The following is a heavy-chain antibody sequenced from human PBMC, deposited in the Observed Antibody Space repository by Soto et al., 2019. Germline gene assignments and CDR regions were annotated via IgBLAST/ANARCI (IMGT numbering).Heavy chain of an antibody. CDR2: IYYSGST. Sequence: SETLSLTCTVSGGSISSGGYYWSWIRQHPGKGLEWIGYIYYSGSTYYNPSLKSRVTISVDTSKNQFSLKLSSVTAADTAVYYCARFVDIVVVPAAMPDMYSSSWYGASFDYWGQGTLVTVSS. CDR1: GGSISSGGYY. V-gene: IGHV4-31*03. J-gene: IGHJ4*02. D-gene: IGHD2-2*03. CDR3: ARFVDIVVVPAAMPDMYSSSWYGASFDY.